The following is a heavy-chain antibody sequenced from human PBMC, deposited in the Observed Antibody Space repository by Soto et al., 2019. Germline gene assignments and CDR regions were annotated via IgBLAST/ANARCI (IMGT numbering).Heavy chain of an antibody. CDR1: GGTLSSFINYP. D-gene: IGHD3-3*01. J-gene: IGHJ4*02. Sequence: QMQLVQSGAEVKKPGSSVKVSCKASGGTLSSFINYPINWVRQAPGQGLEWMGGIVPNVGTVNYAQKFQGRVTITADKSTGTAYMEGSSLRSEATARYYCARPDTSGFLRYFDNWGQGTLVTVSS. CDR2: IVPNVGTV. V-gene: IGHV1-69*06. CDR3: ARPDTSGFLRYFDN.